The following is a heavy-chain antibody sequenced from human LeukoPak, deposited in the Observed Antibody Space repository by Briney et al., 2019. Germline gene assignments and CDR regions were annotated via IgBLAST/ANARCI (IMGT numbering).Heavy chain of an antibody. V-gene: IGHV3-23*01. D-gene: IGHD4-17*01. J-gene: IGHJ5*02. CDR1: GFTFSSYA. CDR2: LSASGGGT. Sequence: GGSLRLSCAASGFTFSSYAMSWVRQAPGKGLEWVSALSASGGGTYYADSVKGRFTISRDNSKNTLYLQMNSLRAEDTAVYYCAKTQGGDYFFGPWGQGTLVTVSS. CDR3: AKTQGGDYFFGP.